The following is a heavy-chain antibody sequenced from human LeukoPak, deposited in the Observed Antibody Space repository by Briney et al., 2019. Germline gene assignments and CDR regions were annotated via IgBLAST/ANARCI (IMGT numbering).Heavy chain of an antibody. CDR3: AKDLRSYDFWSGYYPFDY. CDR2: ISGSGCST. Sequence: GGSLRLSCAASGFTFSSYAMSWVRQAPGKGLEWVSAISGSGCSTYYADSVKGRFTISRDNSKNTLYLQMNSLRAEDTAVYYCAKDLRSYDFWSGYYPFDYWGQGTLVTVSS. V-gene: IGHV3-23*01. D-gene: IGHD3-3*01. J-gene: IGHJ4*02. CDR1: GFTFSSYA.